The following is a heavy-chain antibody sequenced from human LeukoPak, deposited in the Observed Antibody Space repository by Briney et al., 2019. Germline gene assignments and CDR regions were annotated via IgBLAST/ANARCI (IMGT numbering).Heavy chain of an antibody. CDR2: ISSSSSTI. CDR3: ARDWTYYGSGSYDY. Sequence: GGSLRLSCAAFGFTFNSYSMNWVRQAPGKGLEWLSYISSSSSTIYYADSVKGRFTISRDNAKNSLYLQMNSLRDEDTAVYYCARDWTYYGSGSYDYWGQGTLVTVSS. D-gene: IGHD3-10*01. J-gene: IGHJ4*02. CDR1: GFTFNSYS. V-gene: IGHV3-48*02.